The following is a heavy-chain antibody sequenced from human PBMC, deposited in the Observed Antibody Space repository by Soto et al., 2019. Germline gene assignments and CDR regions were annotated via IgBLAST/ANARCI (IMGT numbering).Heavy chain of an antibody. V-gene: IGHV4-34*01. D-gene: IGHD3-10*02. Sequence: SETLSLTCAVYGGSFSGYYWSWIRQPPGKGLEWIGEINHSGSTNYNPSLKSRVTISVDTSKNQFSLKLSSVTAEDTAVYYCARRMLSGLMFGSNFDYWGQGTLVTVSS. J-gene: IGHJ4*02. CDR2: INHSGST. CDR3: ARRMLSGLMFGSNFDY. CDR1: GGSFSGYY.